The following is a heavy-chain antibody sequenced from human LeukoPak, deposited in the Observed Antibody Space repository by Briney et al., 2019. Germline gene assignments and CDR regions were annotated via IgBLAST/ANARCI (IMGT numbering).Heavy chain of an antibody. J-gene: IGHJ4*02. D-gene: IGHD6-13*01. CDR3: ARGDIAAAWIPVYYFDY. V-gene: IGHV4-59*01. CDR1: GGSISSYY. Sequence: SETLSLTCTVSGGSISSYYWSWIRQPPGKGLEWIGYIYYSGSTNYNPSLKSRVTISVDTSKNQFSLKLSSVTAADTAVYYCARGDIAAAWIPVYYFDYWGQGTLVTVSS. CDR2: IYYSGST.